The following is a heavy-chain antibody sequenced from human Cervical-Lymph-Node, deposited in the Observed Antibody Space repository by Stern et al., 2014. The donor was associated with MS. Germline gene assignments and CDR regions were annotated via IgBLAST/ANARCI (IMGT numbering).Heavy chain of an antibody. V-gene: IGHV1-69*06. CDR2: GIPFVGTS. Sequence: MQLVESGAEVKTPGSSVKVSCKSSGGISWGRQTPGQGLEWMGGGIPFVGTSNYAQKFQGRVIITAYTSTNTTYLHLSRLTSADTAVYYCARGSGDNWFGPWGQGTLVTVSS. D-gene: IGHD3-10*01. CDR3: ARGSGDNWFGP. CDR1: GG. J-gene: IGHJ5*02.